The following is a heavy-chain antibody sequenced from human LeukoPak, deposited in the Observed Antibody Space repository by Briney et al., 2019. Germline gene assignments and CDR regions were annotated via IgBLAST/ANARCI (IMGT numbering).Heavy chain of an antibody. J-gene: IGHJ4*02. CDR3: ARDYGGNLSFDY. CDR2: IYYSGST. D-gene: IGHD4-23*01. V-gene: IGHV4-59*01. CDR1: GGSISSYY. Sequence: SETLSLTCTVSGGSISSYYWSWIRQPPGKGLEWIGYIYYSGSTNYNPSLKSRVTISVDTSKNQFSLKLSSVTAADTAVYYCARDYGGNLSFDYWGQGTLVTASS.